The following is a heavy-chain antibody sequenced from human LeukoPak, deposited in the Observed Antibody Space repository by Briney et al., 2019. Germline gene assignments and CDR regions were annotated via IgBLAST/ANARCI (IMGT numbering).Heavy chain of an antibody. V-gene: IGHV3-11*06. CDR2: ISSSSSYT. Sequence: GGSLRLSCAASGFTFSDYYMSWIRQAPGKGLEWVSYISSSSSYTNYADSVKGRITISRDNAKNSLYLQMNSLRAEDTAVYYCARWVAVATFDYWGQGTLVTVSS. J-gene: IGHJ4*02. CDR3: ARWVAVATFDY. CDR1: GFTFSDYY. D-gene: IGHD6-19*01.